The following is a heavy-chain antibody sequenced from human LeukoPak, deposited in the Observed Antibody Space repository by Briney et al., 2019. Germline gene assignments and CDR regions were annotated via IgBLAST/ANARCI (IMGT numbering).Heavy chain of an antibody. CDR2: VSWSGNT. CDR1: DGPISSRNYF. J-gene: IGHJ4*02. CDR3: GWGGAYGLGH. D-gene: IGHD3-10*01. V-gene: IGHV4-39*01. Sequence: SETLSLTCTVFDGPISSRNYFWGLIRQPPGKGLEWIGSVSWSGNTYYNPSLKSRVTISVDTSKNQFSLKLSSVTAADTAVYYCGWGGAYGLGHWGQGTLVTVSS.